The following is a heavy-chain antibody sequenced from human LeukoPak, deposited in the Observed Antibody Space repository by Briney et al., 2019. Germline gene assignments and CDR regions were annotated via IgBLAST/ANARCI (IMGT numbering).Heavy chain of an antibody. CDR1: GFTFSSYA. J-gene: IGHJ4*02. CDR3: ARAWRYFDWFTLDY. V-gene: IGHV3-30-3*01. Sequence: GGSLRLSCAASGFTFSSYAMHWVRQAPGKGLEWVAVISYDGSNKYYADSVKGRFTISRDNAKNSLYLQMNSLRAEDTALYYCARAWRYFDWFTLDYWGQGTLVTVSS. CDR2: ISYDGSNK. D-gene: IGHD3-9*01.